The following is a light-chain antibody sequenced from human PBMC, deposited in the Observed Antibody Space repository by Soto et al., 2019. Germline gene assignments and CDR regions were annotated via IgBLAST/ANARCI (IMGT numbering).Light chain of an antibody. J-gene: IGKJ1*01. CDR2: AAS. CDR3: QQYYSYPLM. Sequence: AIRITQSPSSLSASTVDRVTITCRASQGISSYLAWYQQKPGKAPKLLIYAASTLQSGVPSRFSGSGSGTDFTLTISCLQSEDFATYYCQQYYSYPLMFGQGTKVDIK. V-gene: IGKV1-8*01. CDR1: QGISSY.